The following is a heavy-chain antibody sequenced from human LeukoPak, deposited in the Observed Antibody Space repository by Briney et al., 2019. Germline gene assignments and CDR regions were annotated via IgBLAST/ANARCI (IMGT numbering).Heavy chain of an antibody. D-gene: IGHD6-19*01. CDR2: ISGSGGTT. V-gene: IGHV3-23*01. CDR3: AKGLSSGPGRFDY. Sequence: GGSLRLSCAASGFTFNNYAMTWVRQAPGKGLEKVSSISGSGGTTYYADSVKGRFTISRDNSKNTLSLQMNSLRAEDTAVYYCAKGLSSGPGRFDYWGQGTLVTASS. J-gene: IGHJ4*02. CDR1: GFTFNNYA.